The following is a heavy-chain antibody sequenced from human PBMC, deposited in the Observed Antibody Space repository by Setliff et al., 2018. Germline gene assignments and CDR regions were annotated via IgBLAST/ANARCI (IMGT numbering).Heavy chain of an antibody. V-gene: IGHV7-4-1*02. D-gene: IGHD2-15*01. CDR1: GYTFTNYA. CDR2: INTNTGFP. Sequence: RASVKVSCKASGYTFTNYAMNWVRQAPGQGLEWMGWINTNTGFPTYAQGFTGRFVFSLDTSVSTAYLQISSVKAEGTAVYYCARGYCSGGSCADFDYWGQGTLVTVSS. J-gene: IGHJ4*02. CDR3: ARGYCSGGSCADFDY.